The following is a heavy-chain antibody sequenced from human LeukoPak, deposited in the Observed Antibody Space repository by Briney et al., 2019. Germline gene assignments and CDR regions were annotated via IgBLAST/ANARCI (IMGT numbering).Heavy chain of an antibody. J-gene: IGHJ4*02. V-gene: IGHV1-2*02. CDR3: VRDRASTNDY. Sequence: GSVKVSCKASGYSFTDYYIHWVRQAPGQGLEWMGWINVDRGDTKYAQRFQGRVTMTRDTSVNTVYMELISLRSDDTALYYCVRDRASTNDYWGQGTLVTVSS. CDR1: GYSFTDYY. CDR2: INVDRGDT.